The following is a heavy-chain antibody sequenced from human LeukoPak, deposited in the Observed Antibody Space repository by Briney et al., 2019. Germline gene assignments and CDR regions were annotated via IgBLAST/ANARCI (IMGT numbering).Heavy chain of an antibody. J-gene: IGHJ4*02. V-gene: IGHV1-8*03. CDR1: GGTFSSYA. CDR3: AREGLDY. CDR2: MNPNSGNT. Sequence: ASVKVSCKASGGTFSSYAISWVRQAPGQGLEWMGYMNPNSGNTGYAQKFQDRVTITSDTSISTAYMELSSLRSDDTAVYYCAREGLDYWGRGTLVTVSS.